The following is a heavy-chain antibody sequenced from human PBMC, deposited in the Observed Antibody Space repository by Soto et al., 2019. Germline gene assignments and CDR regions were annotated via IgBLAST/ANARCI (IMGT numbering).Heavy chain of an antibody. Sequence: LTSTASRYTVSSYAMSWISQAPGKGLEWVSAISGSGGSTYYADSVKARFTISTNNSNNTLYRQMTALSTADNALYYCACIRARCYF. CDR1: RYTVSSYA. CDR2: ISGSGGST. CDR3: ACIRARCYF. V-gene: IGHV3-23*01. J-gene: IGHJ4*03. D-gene: IGHD2-8*01.